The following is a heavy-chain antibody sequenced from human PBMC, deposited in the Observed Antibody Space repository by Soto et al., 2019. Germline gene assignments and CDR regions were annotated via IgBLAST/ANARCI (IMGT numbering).Heavy chain of an antibody. CDR1: GGTFSSYA. Sequence: GASVKVSCKASGGTFSSYAISCVRQAPGQGLEWMGGIIPIFGTANYAQKFQGRVTITADESTSTAYMELSSLRSEDTAVYYCARDSIAAAGSFDYWGQGNLVTVSS. J-gene: IGHJ4*02. CDR3: ARDSIAAAGSFDY. V-gene: IGHV1-69*13. D-gene: IGHD6-13*01. CDR2: IIPIFGTA.